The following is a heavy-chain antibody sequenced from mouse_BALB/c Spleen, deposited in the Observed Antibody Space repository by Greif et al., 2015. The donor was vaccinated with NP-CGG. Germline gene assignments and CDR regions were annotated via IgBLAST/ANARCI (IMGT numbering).Heavy chain of an antibody. CDR3: AIWNYYGSDAMDY. J-gene: IGHJ4*01. Sequence: EVQLVESGGGLVKPGGSLKLSCAASGFTFSSYAMSWVRQTPEKRLEWVASISSGGSTYYPDSVKGRFTISRDNARNILYLQMSSLRSEDTAMYYCAIWNYYGSDAMDYWGQGTSVTVSS. D-gene: IGHD1-1*01. CDR1: GFTFSSYA. CDR2: ISSGGST. V-gene: IGHV5-6-5*01.